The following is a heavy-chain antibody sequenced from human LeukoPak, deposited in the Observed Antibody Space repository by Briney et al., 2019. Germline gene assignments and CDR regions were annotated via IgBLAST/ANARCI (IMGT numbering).Heavy chain of an antibody. CDR2: ISAYNGNT. J-gene: IGHJ4*02. Sequence: ASVKVSCKASGYTFTSYGINWVRQAPGRGPEWMGWISAYNGNTKYAQNLQGRVTMTTDTSTSTAYMELRSLRSDDTAVYYCTRDLPYSSSWESIDYWGQGTPVTVSS. CDR3: TRDLPYSSSWESIDY. D-gene: IGHD6-13*01. V-gene: IGHV1-18*01. CDR1: GYTFTSYG.